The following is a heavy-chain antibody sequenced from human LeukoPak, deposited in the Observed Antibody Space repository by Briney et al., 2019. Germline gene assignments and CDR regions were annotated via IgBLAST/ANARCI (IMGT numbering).Heavy chain of an antibody. CDR2: IYYSGST. CDR1: GGSISSYY. CDR3: ARQIDYYDNSGYFPDL. J-gene: IGHJ2*01. Sequence: SETLSLTCTVSGGSISSYYWSWIRQPPGKGLEWMGYIYYSGSTNYNPSLKSRVTISVDTSKNQFSLKLSSVTAADTAVYYCARQIDYYDNSGYFPDLWGRGTLVTVSS. V-gene: IGHV4-59*08. D-gene: IGHD3-22*01.